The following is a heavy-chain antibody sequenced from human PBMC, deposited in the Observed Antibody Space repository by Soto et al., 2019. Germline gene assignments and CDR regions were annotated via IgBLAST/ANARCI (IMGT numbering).Heavy chain of an antibody. D-gene: IGHD3-10*01. CDR3: ARVSRGAALWFDP. J-gene: IGHJ5*02. Sequence: PSETLSLTCTVSGGSISSGGYYWSWIRQHPGKGLEWIGYIYYSGSTYYNPSLKSRVTISVDTSKNQFSLKLSSVTAADTAVYYCARVSRGAALWFDPWGQGTLVTVS. V-gene: IGHV4-31*03. CDR1: GGSISSGGYY. CDR2: IYYSGST.